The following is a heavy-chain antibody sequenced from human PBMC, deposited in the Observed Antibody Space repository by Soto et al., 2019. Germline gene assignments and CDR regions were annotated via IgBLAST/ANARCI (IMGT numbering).Heavy chain of an antibody. V-gene: IGHV3-9*01. CDR2: ISWNSGSI. J-gene: IGHJ4*02. CDR1: GFTFDDHA. Sequence: EVQLVESGGGLVQPGRSLRLSCVASGFTFDDHAMHWVRQAPGKGLEWVSGISWNSGSIRYADSVKGRFTISRDNAKNSLYLQMNSLRVDDTALFYCVKDASMLRAHFDYWGQGTLVTVSS. D-gene: IGHD3-10*01. CDR3: VKDASMLRAHFDY.